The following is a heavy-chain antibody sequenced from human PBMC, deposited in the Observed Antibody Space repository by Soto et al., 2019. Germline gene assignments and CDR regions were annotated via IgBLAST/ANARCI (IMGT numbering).Heavy chain of an antibody. Sequence: EVQLLESGGGLAQPGGSLRLSCAASGFPFSNYAMSWVRQAPGKGLEWVSTINGGAGSTYYADSVKGRFTISRDDSKNTLYLQINSLRAEDTAVYYCAKIPIMTTVTHYFDYWGQGTLVTVSS. V-gene: IGHV3-23*01. D-gene: IGHD4-17*01. CDR3: AKIPIMTTVTHYFDY. J-gene: IGHJ4*02. CDR2: INGGAGST. CDR1: GFPFSNYA.